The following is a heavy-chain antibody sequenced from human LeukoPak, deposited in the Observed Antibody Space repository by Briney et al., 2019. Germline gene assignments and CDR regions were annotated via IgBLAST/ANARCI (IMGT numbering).Heavy chain of an antibody. Sequence: PSETLSLTCAVYGGSFSGYYWSWIRQPPGKGLEWIGEINHSGSTNYNPSLKSRVTISVDTPKNQFSLKLSSVTAADTAVYYCARALVRGVIRGYFDYWGQGTLVTVSS. CDR3: ARALVRGVIRGYFDY. V-gene: IGHV4-34*01. CDR1: GGSFSGYY. J-gene: IGHJ4*02. D-gene: IGHD3-10*01. CDR2: INHSGST.